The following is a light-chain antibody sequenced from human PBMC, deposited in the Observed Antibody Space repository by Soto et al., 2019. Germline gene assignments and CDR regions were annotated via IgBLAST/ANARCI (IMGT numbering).Light chain of an antibody. J-gene: IGKJ4*01. CDR3: QQYASSVT. CDR1: QSVSSSY. V-gene: IGKV3-20*01. Sequence: EIVLTQSPGTLSLSTGERATLSCRASQSVSSSYLAWYQQKPGQAPRVLIYDASSRATGIPDRFSGSGSGTEFTLTISRLEPEDVAVYYCQQYASSVTFGRGTKVEIK. CDR2: DAS.